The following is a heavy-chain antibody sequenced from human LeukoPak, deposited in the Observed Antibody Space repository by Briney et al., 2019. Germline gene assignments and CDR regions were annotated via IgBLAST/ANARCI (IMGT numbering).Heavy chain of an antibody. Sequence: SETLSLTCTVSAGSTSSGDYYWSWIRQPPGKGLEWIGFIYYSGSTYYSPSLKSRLTISVDTSKTRFALKLSSVTAADTAVYYCARGSGAAIYYYYGMDVWGKGTTVTVSS. D-gene: IGHD1-26*01. V-gene: IGHV4-30-4*01. CDR2: IYYSGST. CDR3: ARGSGAAIYYYYGMDV. J-gene: IGHJ6*04. CDR1: AGSTSSGDYY.